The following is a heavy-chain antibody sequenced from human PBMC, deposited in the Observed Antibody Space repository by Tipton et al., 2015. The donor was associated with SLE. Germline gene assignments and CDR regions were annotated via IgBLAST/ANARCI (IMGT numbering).Heavy chain of an antibody. CDR1: GYTFTSYY. J-gene: IGHJ3*02. D-gene: IGHD6-13*01. V-gene: IGHV1-8*02. CDR2: MNPNSGNT. Sequence: QSGPEVKKPGASVKVSCKASGYTFTSYYMHWVRQATGQGLEWMGWMNPNSGNTGYAQKFQGRVTMTRNTSISTAYMELSSLRSEDTAVYYCARSHPSSSLDAFDIWGQGTMVTVSS. CDR3: ARSHPSSSLDAFDI.